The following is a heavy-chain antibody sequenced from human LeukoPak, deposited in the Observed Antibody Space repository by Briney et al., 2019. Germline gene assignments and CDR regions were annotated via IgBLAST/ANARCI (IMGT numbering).Heavy chain of an antibody. J-gene: IGHJ6*02. CDR2: ISSSGSTI. CDR1: GFTFSDYY. CDR3: AKGRQLVPYYYYYGMDV. D-gene: IGHD6-13*01. Sequence: GGSLRLSCAASGFTFSDYYVSWIRQAPGKGLEWVSYISSSGSTIYYADSVKGRFTISRDNSKNTLYLQMNSLRAEDTAVYYCAKGRQLVPYYYYYGMDVWGQGTTVTVSS. V-gene: IGHV3-11*01.